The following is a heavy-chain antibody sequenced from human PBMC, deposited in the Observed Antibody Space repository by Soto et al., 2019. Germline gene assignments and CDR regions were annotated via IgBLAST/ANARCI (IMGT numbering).Heavy chain of an antibody. CDR1: GYTFSSYA. J-gene: IGHJ4*02. CDR3: ARLVWGPYVDY. V-gene: IGHV1-18*01. CDR2: ISASNGNT. D-gene: IGHD2-8*01. Sequence: QVQLVQSGAEVKKPGASVKVSCKASGYTFSSYAITWVRQTPGQGLEWMGWISASNGNTDSAQKFQGRVTMTTDTSTSTAYMELRSLKSDDTAVYYCARLVWGPYVDYWGQGTLVTVSS.